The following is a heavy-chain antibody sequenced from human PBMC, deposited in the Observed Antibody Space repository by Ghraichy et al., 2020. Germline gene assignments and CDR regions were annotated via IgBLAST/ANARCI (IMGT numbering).Heavy chain of an antibody. CDR2: IYYSGST. CDR3: ATVAVAGHFDY. V-gene: IGHV4-39*01. J-gene: IGHJ4*02. CDR1: GGSISSSSYY. Sequence: ESLNISCTVSGGSISSSSYYWGWIRQPPGKGLEWIGSIYYSGSTYYNPSLKSRVTISVDTSKNQFSLKLSSVTAADTAVYYCATVAVAGHFDYWGQGTLVTVSS. D-gene: IGHD6-19*01.